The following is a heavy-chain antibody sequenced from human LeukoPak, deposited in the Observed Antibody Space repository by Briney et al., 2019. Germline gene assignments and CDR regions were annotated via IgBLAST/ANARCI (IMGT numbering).Heavy chain of an antibody. CDR3: ATTDSGNYYYEYIDV. Sequence: GASVKVSCKVSGYTLTELSMHWVRPAPGKGLAWMDGFDPEDGETIYAQKFQGRVPMTEDTSTDTAYMELSSLRSEDTAVYYCATTDSGNYYYEYIDVWGKGTTLSVSS. CDR2: FDPEDGET. D-gene: IGHD3-10*01. J-gene: IGHJ6*03. CDR1: GYTLTELS. V-gene: IGHV1-24*01.